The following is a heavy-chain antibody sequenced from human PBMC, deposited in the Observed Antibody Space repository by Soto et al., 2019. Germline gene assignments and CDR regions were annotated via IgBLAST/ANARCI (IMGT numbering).Heavy chain of an antibody. J-gene: IGHJ4*02. D-gene: IGHD3-10*01. CDR1: GFTFDDYA. CDR2: ISWNRGSI. V-gene: IGHV3-9*01. Sequence: GGSLRLSCAASGFTFDDYAMHWVRQAPGKGLEWVSGISWNRGSIGYADSVKGRFTISRDNAKNSLYLQMNSLRAEDTAWYYCAKDRGTYLVTYGSGSSIDYWGQGTLVTVSS. CDR3: AKDRGTYLVTYGSGSSIDY.